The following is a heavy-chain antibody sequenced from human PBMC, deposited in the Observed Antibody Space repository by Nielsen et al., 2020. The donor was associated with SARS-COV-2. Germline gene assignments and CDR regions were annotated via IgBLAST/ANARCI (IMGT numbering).Heavy chain of an antibody. CDR2: IYYSGST. J-gene: IGHJ4*02. Sequence: LRLSCTVSGGSISSDDYYWSWIRQPPGKGLEWIGYIYYSGSTYYNPSLKSRVTISVDTSKNQFSLKLSSVTAADTAVYYCARHDYGDYVDYWGQGTLVTVSS. CDR3: ARHDYGDYVDY. CDR1: GGSISSDDYY. D-gene: IGHD4-17*01. V-gene: IGHV4-30-4*01.